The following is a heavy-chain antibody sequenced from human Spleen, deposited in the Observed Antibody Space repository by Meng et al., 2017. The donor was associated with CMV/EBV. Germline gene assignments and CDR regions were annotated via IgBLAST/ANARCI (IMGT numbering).Heavy chain of an antibody. V-gene: IGHV3-74*01. D-gene: IGHD3-9*01. CDR3: ARDTLYDILTGYQLDYGMDV. CDR1: GFTFSSYW. Sequence: GESLKISCAASGFTFSSYWMHWVRQAPGKGLVWVSRINSDGSSTGYADSVKGRFTISRDNAKNTLYLQMNSLRAEDTAVYYCARDTLYDILTGYQLDYGMDVWGQGTTVTVSS. CDR2: INSDGSST. J-gene: IGHJ6*02.